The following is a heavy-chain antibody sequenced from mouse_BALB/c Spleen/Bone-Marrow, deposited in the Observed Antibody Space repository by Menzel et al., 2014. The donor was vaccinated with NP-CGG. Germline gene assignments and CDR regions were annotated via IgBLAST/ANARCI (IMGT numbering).Heavy chain of an antibody. D-gene: IGHD2-4*01. Sequence: VQLQQSGAEVVKPGASVKLSYTASGFNIKDTNMHWVKQRPEQGLEWIGRIDPANGNTKYDPKFQGKTTITADTSSNTAYLQLSSLTSEDTAVYYCARYDYGVYFDYWGQGTTLTVSS. V-gene: IGHV14-3*02. J-gene: IGHJ2*01. CDR2: IDPANGNT. CDR3: ARYDYGVYFDY. CDR1: GFNIKDTN.